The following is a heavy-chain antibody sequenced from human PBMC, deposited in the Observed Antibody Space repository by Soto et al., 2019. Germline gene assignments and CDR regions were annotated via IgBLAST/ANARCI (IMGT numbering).Heavy chain of an antibody. J-gene: IGHJ4*02. CDR1: GFTFSSYG. Sequence: PGGSLRLSCAASGFTFSSYGMHWVRQAPGKGLEWVAVIWYDGSNKYYADSVKGRFTISRDNSKNTLYLQMNSLRAEDTAVYYCARDVAPVVVAATQLDYWGQGTLVTVSS. CDR2: IWYDGSNK. CDR3: ARDVAPVVVAATQLDY. V-gene: IGHV3-33*01. D-gene: IGHD2-15*01.